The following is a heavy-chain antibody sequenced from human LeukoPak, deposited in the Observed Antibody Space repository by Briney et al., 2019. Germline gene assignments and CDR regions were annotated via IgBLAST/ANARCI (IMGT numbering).Heavy chain of an antibody. CDR1: GFTFSSYD. CDR2: IGTAGDT. CDR3: ARGFYGDSSYYYYYMDV. J-gene: IGHJ6*03. D-gene: IGHD3-22*01. V-gene: IGHV3-13*01. Sequence: PGGSLRLSCAASGFTFSSYDMHWVRQATGKGLEWVSAIGTAGDTYYPGSVKGRFTISRENAKNSLYLQMNSLRAGDTAVYYCARGFYGDSSYYYYYMDVWGKGTRSPSP.